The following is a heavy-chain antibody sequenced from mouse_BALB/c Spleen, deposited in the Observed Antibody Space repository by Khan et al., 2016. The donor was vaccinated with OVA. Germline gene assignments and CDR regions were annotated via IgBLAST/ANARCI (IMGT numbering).Heavy chain of an antibody. Sequence: QVQLQQPGAELVKPGTSVKISCKASGYTFTSYYMYWVKQRPGQGLEWIGGINPNNGDSNFNEKFKSKATLTVDKSSSTAYMQLGILTSEDSAVYYCARSGYGNPFAYWDQGTLVTVSA. CDR2: INPNNGDS. V-gene: IGHV1S81*02. J-gene: IGHJ3*01. CDR3: ARSGYGNPFAY. D-gene: IGHD2-1*01. CDR1: GYTFTSYY.